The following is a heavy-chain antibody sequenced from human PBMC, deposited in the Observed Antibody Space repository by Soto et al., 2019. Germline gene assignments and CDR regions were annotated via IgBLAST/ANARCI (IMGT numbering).Heavy chain of an antibody. V-gene: IGHV4-31*03. J-gene: IGHJ4*02. CDR2: IYYSGTT. Sequence: QVQLQESGPGLVKPSQTLSLTCTVSGGSISSSNYYWSWLRQHPAKGLEWIGYIYYSGTTYYNPSLGRRVTTSLDTSNNQFSLKLTSVTAADTALYYCARDEGGYGTLDYWGQGTLVTVSS. CDR1: GGSISSSNYY. D-gene: IGHD3-16*01. CDR3: ARDEGGYGTLDY.